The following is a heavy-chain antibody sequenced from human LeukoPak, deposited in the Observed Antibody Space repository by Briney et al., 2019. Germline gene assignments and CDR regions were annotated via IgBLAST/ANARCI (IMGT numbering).Heavy chain of an antibody. CDR3: AKVGNSWYYFDY. Sequence: GGSLRLSCAASGFTFSNYWMHWVRQAPGKGLEWVAVISYDGTNKYSADSVKGRFTISRDNSKNTLYLQMNSLRAEDTAVYYCAKVGNSWYYFDYWGQGTLVTVSS. J-gene: IGHJ4*02. V-gene: IGHV3-30*18. CDR1: GFTFSNYW. CDR2: ISYDGTNK. D-gene: IGHD6-13*01.